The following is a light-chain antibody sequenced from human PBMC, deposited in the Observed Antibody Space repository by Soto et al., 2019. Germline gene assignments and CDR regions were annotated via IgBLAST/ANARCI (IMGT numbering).Light chain of an antibody. CDR3: QQYYSNLYT. CDR2: DAS. Sequence: DIQMTQSPSALSASVGDRVTITCRASQSISSWLAWYQQKPGKAPKLLIYDASTLQSGVPSRFSGSGSGTDFTLTISSLQPDDFATFYCQQYYSNLYTFGQGTKVDIK. J-gene: IGKJ2*01. CDR1: QSISSW. V-gene: IGKV1-5*01.